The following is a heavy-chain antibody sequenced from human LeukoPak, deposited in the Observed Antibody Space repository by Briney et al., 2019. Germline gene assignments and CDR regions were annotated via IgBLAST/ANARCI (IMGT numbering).Heavy chain of an antibody. J-gene: IGHJ4*02. CDR2: INHSGST. D-gene: IGHD3-10*01. CDR3: ASSYGSGSFWY. Sequence: SETLSLTCAVYGGSFSGYYWSWLRQPPGKGLEWIGEINHSGSTNYNPSLKSRVTISVDTSKNQFSLKLSSVTAADTAVYYCASSYGSGSFWYWGQGTLVTVSS. V-gene: IGHV4-34*01. CDR1: GGSFSGYY.